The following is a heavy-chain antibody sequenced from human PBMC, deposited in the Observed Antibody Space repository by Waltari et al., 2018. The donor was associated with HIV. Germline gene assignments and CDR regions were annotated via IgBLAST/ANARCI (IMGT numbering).Heavy chain of an antibody. Sequence: QVQLQQWGAGLLKPSETLSLTCAVYGGSFSGYYWSWIRQPPGKGLEWIGEINHSGSTNYNPSLKSRVTISVDTSKNQFSLTLSSVTAADTAVYYCARDSGVGYGGLYYFDYWGQGTLVTVSS. V-gene: IGHV4-34*01. CDR3: ARDSGVGYGGLYYFDY. D-gene: IGHD4-17*01. J-gene: IGHJ4*02. CDR1: GGSFSGYY. CDR2: INHSGST.